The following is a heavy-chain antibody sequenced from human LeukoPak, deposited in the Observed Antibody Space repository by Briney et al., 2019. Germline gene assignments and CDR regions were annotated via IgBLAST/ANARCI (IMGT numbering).Heavy chain of an antibody. CDR1: GYTFTSYG. Sequence: ASVKVSCKASGYTFTSYGISWVRQAPGQGLEWMGWISAYNGNTNYAQKLQGRVTMTTDTSTSTAYMELRSLRSDDTAVYYCAREVLDYYDSSGYPDYWGQGTLVTVSS. J-gene: IGHJ4*02. V-gene: IGHV1-18*01. D-gene: IGHD3-22*01. CDR3: AREVLDYYDSSGYPDY. CDR2: ISAYNGNT.